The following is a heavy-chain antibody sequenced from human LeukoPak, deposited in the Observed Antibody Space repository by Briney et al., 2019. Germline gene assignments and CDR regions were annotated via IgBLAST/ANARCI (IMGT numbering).Heavy chain of an antibody. V-gene: IGHV6-1*01. CDR2: TYYRTKWYD. J-gene: IGHJ4*02. Sequence: SQTPSLTCAISGDSVSSKSAIWTWLRQSPSRGLEWLGRTYYRTKWYDDYALSVRSRITINPDTSKNQFSLHLNSVTPEDTAVYYCARALSGTYGYFEYWGQGNLVTVSS. CDR3: ARALSGTYGYFEY. CDR1: GDSVSSKSAI. D-gene: IGHD1-26*01.